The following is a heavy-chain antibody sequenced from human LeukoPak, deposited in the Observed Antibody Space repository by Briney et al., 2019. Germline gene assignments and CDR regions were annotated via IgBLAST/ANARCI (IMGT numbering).Heavy chain of an antibody. V-gene: IGHV4-34*01. CDR2: INHSGST. CDR3: ARVGADGSGFLFDY. D-gene: IGHD3-10*01. CDR1: GGSFSGYY. Sequence: SETLSLTCAVYGGSFSGYYWSWVRQPPGKGLEWIGEINHSGSTNYNPSLKSRVTISVDTSKNQFSLKLSSVTAADTAVYYCARVGADGSGFLFDYWGQGTLVTVSS. J-gene: IGHJ4*02.